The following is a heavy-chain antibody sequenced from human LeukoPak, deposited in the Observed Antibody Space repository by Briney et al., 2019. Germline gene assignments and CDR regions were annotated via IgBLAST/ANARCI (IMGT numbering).Heavy chain of an antibody. Sequence: PGGSLRLSCAASGFTFSSYEMNWVRQAPGKGLEWVSYISSSGSTIYYADSVKGRFTISRDNAKNSLYLQMNSLRAEDTAVYYCAELGITMIGGVWGKGTTVSISS. J-gene: IGHJ6*04. D-gene: IGHD3-10*02. CDR1: GFTFSSYE. CDR3: AELGITMIGGV. V-gene: IGHV3-48*03. CDR2: ISSSGSTI.